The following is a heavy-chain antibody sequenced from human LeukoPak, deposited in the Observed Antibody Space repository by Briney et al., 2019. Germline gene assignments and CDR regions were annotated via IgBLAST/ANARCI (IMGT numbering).Heavy chain of an antibody. Sequence: SQTLSLTCTVSGGSISSGGYYWSWIRQHPGKGLEWIGYIYYSGSTYYNPSLKSRVTISVDTSKNQFSLKLSSVTAADTAVYYCARVPAAVGPGDRVYWWYFDLWGRGTLVTVSS. J-gene: IGHJ2*01. CDR3: ARVPAAVGPGDRVYWWYFDL. D-gene: IGHD6-25*01. V-gene: IGHV4-31*03. CDR2: IYYSGST. CDR1: GGSISSGGYY.